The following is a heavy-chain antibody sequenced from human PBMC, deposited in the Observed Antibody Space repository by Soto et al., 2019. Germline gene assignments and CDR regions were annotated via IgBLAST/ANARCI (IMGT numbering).Heavy chain of an antibody. CDR1: EFTFSSYA. D-gene: IGHD3-22*01. CDR2: ISYDGSNK. CDR3: ARPSGVDSSSLDY. J-gene: IGHJ4*02. V-gene: IGHV3-30-3*01. Sequence: PGGSLRLSCAASEFTFSSYAMHWVRQAPGKGLEWVAVISYDGSNKYYADSVKGRFTISRDNSKNTLYLQMNSLRAEDTAVYYCARPSGVDSSSLDYWGQGTLVTVSS.